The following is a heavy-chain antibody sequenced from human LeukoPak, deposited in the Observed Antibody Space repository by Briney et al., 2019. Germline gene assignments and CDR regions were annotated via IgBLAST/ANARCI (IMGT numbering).Heavy chain of an antibody. J-gene: IGHJ4*02. V-gene: IGHV3-11*01. CDR2: INSGGSVV. Sequence: GGSLRLSCAASGLHFRNSYISWMRQAPGKAVEWISYINSGGSVVHYADSVEGRLTVSRDNAKNLVYLQMNSLTAEDTALYYCASESSSGFSSGWYFAHWGQGTQVTVSS. CDR1: GLHFRNSY. D-gene: IGHD6-19*01. CDR3: ASESSSGFSSGWYFAH.